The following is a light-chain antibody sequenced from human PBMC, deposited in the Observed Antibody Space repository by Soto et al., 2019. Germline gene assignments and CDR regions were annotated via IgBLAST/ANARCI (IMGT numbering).Light chain of an antibody. Sequence: EIVVTQSTGTLSLSPGERATLSCRASQSISSSYLAWYQQKPGQAPRLLIYAASSRATGIPDRFSGSESGTDFTLTISRLEPEDFAVYYCHQYGNAPWALGQGTKVDIK. CDR2: AAS. CDR1: QSISSSY. J-gene: IGKJ1*01. V-gene: IGKV3-20*01. CDR3: HQYGNAPWA.